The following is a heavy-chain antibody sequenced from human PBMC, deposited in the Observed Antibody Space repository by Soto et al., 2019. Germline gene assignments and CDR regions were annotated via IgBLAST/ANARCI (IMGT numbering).Heavy chain of an antibody. D-gene: IGHD3-3*01. CDR2: IYYSGTT. V-gene: IGHV4-30-4*01. Sequence: SETLSLTCRVSGGSIDSANYYWTWIRQLPGKGPEWIGNIYYSGTTFYNPSLKSRLTISIDTSRNQFSLQLTSVTAADTAVYFCARDQGYRDFFSASHYYYRMDIRGQGTTVTVSS. J-gene: IGHJ6*02. CDR1: GGSIDSANYY. CDR3: ARDQGYRDFFSASHYYYRMDI.